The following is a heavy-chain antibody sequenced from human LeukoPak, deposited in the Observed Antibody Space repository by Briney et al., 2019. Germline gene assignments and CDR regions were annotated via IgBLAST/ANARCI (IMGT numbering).Heavy chain of an antibody. D-gene: IGHD3-16*01. CDR3: ARDEDDYDDYGMDV. Sequence: PSETLSLTCTVSGGSISSSSYYWGCIRLPPGKGLECIGSIYYSGSTYYNPSLKSRVTISVDTSKNQFSLKLSSVTAADTAVYYCARDEDDYDDYGMDVWGQGTTVTVSS. V-gene: IGHV4-39*07. J-gene: IGHJ6*02. CDR2: IYYSGST. CDR1: GGSISSSSYY.